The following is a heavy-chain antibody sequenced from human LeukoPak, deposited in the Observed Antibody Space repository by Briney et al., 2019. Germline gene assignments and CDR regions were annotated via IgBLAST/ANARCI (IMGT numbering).Heavy chain of an antibody. J-gene: IGHJ4*02. D-gene: IGHD3-10*01. CDR3: AKDENGSGSTGEGFDY. Sequence: GGSLRLSCAASGFTFSSYGMNWVRQAPGKGLEWASAISGSGGSTYYADSVKGRFTISRDNSKNTLYLQMNSLRAEDTAVYYCAKDENGSGSTGEGFDYWGQGTLVTVSS. V-gene: IGHV3-23*01. CDR2: ISGSGGST. CDR1: GFTFSSYG.